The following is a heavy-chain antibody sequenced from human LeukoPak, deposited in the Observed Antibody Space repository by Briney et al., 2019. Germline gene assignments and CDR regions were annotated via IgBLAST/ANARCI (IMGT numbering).Heavy chain of an antibody. CDR3: ARESIAAAGTPGGLVWFDP. D-gene: IGHD6-13*01. CDR1: GGTFSSYA. V-gene: IGHV1-69*13. J-gene: IGHJ5*02. CDR2: IIPIFGTA. Sequence: GASVKVSCKASGGTFSSYAISWVRQAPGQGLEWMGGIIPIFGTANYAQKSQGRVTITADESTSTAYMELSSLRSEDTAVYYCARESIAAAGTPGGLVWFDPWGQGTLVTVSS.